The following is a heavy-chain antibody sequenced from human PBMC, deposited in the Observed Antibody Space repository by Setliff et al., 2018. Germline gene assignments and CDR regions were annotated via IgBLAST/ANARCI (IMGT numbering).Heavy chain of an antibody. CDR1: GGTFSSYA. CDR3: ARDMGDYYDSSGPSERENDY. D-gene: IGHD3-22*01. V-gene: IGHV1-69*10. J-gene: IGHJ4*02. Sequence: SVKVSCKASGGTFSSYAISWVRQAPGQGLEWMGGIIPILGIANYAQKFQGRVTITADESTSTAYMELSSLRSEDTAVYYCARDMGDYYDSSGPSERENDYWGQGTLVTVSS. CDR2: IIPILGIA.